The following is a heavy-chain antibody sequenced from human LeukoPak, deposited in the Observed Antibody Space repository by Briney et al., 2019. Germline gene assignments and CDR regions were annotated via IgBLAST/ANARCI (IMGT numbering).Heavy chain of an antibody. CDR1: GFTFSDYS. J-gene: IGHJ4*02. Sequence: GGSLRLSCAADGFTFSDYSMNWVRQAPGKGLEWVASISFTSSFENYADSVKGRADISRDNDQNPLYLQMNSLRAEDQAVFYCESEMIAFRGITVYFHYWGQGTLVIVSS. CDR3: ESEMIAFRGITVYFHY. V-gene: IGHV3-21*01. CDR2: ISFTSSFE. D-gene: IGHD3-16*01.